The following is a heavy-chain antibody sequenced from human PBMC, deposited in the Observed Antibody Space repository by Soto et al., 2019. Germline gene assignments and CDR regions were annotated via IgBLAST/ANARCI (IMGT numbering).Heavy chain of an antibody. Sequence: QVQLQESGPGLVKPSETLSLTCTVSGASISSHSWSWIRQAPGKGLEWIGYPYNSGSTNYNPSLKSRVTISADTSKNQFSLRLNSVTAADTAVYYCARDRIIVVMASSPVYFYHGMDVWGQGTTVTVSS. CDR2: PYNSGST. CDR1: GASISSHS. J-gene: IGHJ6*02. CDR3: ARDRIIVVMASSPVYFYHGMDV. D-gene: IGHD2-15*01. V-gene: IGHV4-59*11.